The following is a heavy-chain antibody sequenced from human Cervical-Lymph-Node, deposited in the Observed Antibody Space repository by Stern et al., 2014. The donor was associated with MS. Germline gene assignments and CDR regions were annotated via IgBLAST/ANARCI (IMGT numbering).Heavy chain of an antibody. CDR2: TYYNRGT. Sequence: QVQLQESGPGLVKPAETLSLTCMVSGVSMSSSSYYWGWIRQPPGKGLEWIGSTYYNRGTYYNPSLKGGVPVSVATSNTLFVLKLPSVTATDTAVYYCARALHHYYYYGMDVWGQGTTVTVAS. CDR3: ARALHHYYYYGMDV. CDR1: GVSMSSSSYY. V-gene: IGHV4-39*02. J-gene: IGHJ6*02.